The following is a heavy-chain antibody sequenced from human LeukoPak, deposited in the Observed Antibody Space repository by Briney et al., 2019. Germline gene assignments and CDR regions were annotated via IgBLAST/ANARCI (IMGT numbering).Heavy chain of an antibody. D-gene: IGHD3-22*01. J-gene: IGHJ6*02. Sequence: GGSLRLSCSASGFTFTYAWMRWVRQAPGKGLEWVSVIYSGGSTYYADSVKGRFTISRNNSKNTLYLQMNSLRAEDPAVYYCARDKNPRYYYDGSRDYYYGMDVWGQGTTVTVSS. CDR2: IYSGGST. V-gene: IGHV3-66*01. CDR3: ARDKNPRYYYDGSRDYYYGMDV. CDR1: GFTFTYAW.